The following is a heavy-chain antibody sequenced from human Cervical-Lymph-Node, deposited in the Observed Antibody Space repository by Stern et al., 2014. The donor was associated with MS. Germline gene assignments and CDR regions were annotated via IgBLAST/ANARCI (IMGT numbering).Heavy chain of an antibody. CDR3: ASLNGSGSYPDY. J-gene: IGHJ4*02. D-gene: IGHD3-10*01. CDR2: ISHSGSS. V-gene: IGHV4-39*01. Sequence: QLQLQESGPGLVKPSETLSLTCTVSGGSTSSTNYYWGWIRQPPGKGLEWIASISHSGSSYSIPSLKSRLTIPIDTPKTQFSLKLISVTAADTAVYYCASLNGSGSYPDYWGQGTLVIVSS. CDR1: GGSTSSTNYY.